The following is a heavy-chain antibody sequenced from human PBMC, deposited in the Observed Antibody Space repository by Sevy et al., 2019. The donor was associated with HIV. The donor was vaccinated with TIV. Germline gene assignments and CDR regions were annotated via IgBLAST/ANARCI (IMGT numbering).Heavy chain of an antibody. CDR1: GFTFTNYW. D-gene: IGHD7-27*01. CDR2: IKEDGSEN. CDR3: AREVWGPEY. Sequence: GGSLRLSCAASGFTFTNYWMTWVRQAPGKGLEWVANIKEDGSENNYVESVKGRFTISRDNAKNSVYLQMNSLRAGDTAVYYCAREVWGPEYWGQGNLVTVSS. V-gene: IGHV3-7*01. J-gene: IGHJ4*02.